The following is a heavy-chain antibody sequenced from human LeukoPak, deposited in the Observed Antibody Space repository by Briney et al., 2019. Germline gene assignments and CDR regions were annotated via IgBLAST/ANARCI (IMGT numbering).Heavy chain of an antibody. J-gene: IGHJ3*02. Sequence: PGGSLRLSCAASGFTFSSYAMSWVRQAPGKGLEWVSAISGSGGSTYYADSVKGRFTISRDNSKNTLYLQMNSLRAEDTAVYYCAKDRYYDSSGYYYGDAFDIWGQGTMVTVSS. CDR3: AKDRYYDSSGYYYGDAFDI. CDR1: GFTFSSYA. V-gene: IGHV3-23*01. CDR2: ISGSGGST. D-gene: IGHD3-22*01.